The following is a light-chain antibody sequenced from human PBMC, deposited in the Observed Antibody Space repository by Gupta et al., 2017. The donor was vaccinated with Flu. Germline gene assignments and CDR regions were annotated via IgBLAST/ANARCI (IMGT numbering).Light chain of an antibody. CDR3: QQYNNWPPLT. J-gene: IGKJ4*01. V-gene: IGKV3-15*01. Sequence: GTLSLSPGERAAPSCRASQSVSYNLAWYQQKPGQAPRLLIYGASTRATGIPARFSGSGCGTEFTLTISSRQSEDFAVYYCQQYNNWPPLTFGGGTKVEIK. CDR1: QSVSYN. CDR2: GAS.